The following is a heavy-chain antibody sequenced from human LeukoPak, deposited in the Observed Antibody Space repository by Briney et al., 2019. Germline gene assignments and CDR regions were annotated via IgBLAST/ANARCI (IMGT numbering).Heavy chain of an antibody. CDR3: ARTRLHDYGDYGHYFDY. V-gene: IGHV4-39*07. CDR1: GGSISSSSYY. CDR2: IYYSGST. J-gene: IGHJ4*02. D-gene: IGHD4-17*01. Sequence: SETLSLTCTVSGGSISSSSYYWGWIRQPPGKGLEWIGSIYYSGSTYYNPSLKSRVTISVDTSKNQFSLKLSSVTAADTAVYYCARTRLHDYGDYGHYFDYWGQGTLVTVSS.